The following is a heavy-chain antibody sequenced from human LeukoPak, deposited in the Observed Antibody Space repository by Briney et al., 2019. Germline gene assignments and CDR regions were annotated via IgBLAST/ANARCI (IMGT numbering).Heavy chain of an antibody. Sequence: GGSLRLSCAASGFTFSSYSMNWVRQAPGKGLEWVSSISSSSYIYYADSVKGRFTISRDNAKNSLYLQMNSLRAEDTAVYYCASHTSTIFGEDVWGQGTTVTVSS. J-gene: IGHJ6*02. CDR3: ASHTSTIFGEDV. V-gene: IGHV3-21*01. CDR2: ISSSSYI. D-gene: IGHD3-3*01. CDR1: GFTFSSYS.